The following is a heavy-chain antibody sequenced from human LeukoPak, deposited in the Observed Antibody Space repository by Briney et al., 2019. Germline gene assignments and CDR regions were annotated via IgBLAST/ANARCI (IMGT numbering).Heavy chain of an antibody. CDR3: TRETYSGSWLGPPIIDY. J-gene: IGHJ4*02. Sequence: GGSLRLSCTASGFTFGDYAMSWFRQAPGKGLEWVGFIRSKAYGGTTEYAASVKGRFTISRDDSKSIAYLQMNSLKTEDTAVYYCTRETYSGSWLGPPIIDYWGQGTLVTVSS. D-gene: IGHD6-13*01. CDR2: IRSKAYGGTT. CDR1: GFTFGDYA. V-gene: IGHV3-49*03.